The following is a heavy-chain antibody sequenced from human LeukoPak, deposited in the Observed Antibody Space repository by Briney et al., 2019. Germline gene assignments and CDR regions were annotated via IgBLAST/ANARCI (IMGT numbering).Heavy chain of an antibody. D-gene: IGHD2-2*01. Sequence: PSETLSLTCTVSGYSISSGYYWGWIRQPPGKGLEWIGSIYHSGSTYYNPSLKSRVTISVDTSKNQFSLKLSSVTAADTAVYYCARSSGYCSSTSCYYYYGMDVWGQGTTVTVSS. J-gene: IGHJ6*02. CDR2: IYHSGST. V-gene: IGHV4-38-2*02. CDR3: ARSSGYCSSTSCYYYYGMDV. CDR1: GYSISSGYY.